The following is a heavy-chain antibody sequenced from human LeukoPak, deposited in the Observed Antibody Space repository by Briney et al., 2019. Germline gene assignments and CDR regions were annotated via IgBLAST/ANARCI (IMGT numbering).Heavy chain of an antibody. CDR3: ARRYSSGWHLRRPQNWLDP. CDR1: GGSISSYY. J-gene: IGHJ5*02. V-gene: IGHV4-34*01. Sequence: KTSETLSLTCTVSGGSISSYYWSWIRQPPGKGLGWIGEINHSGSTNYNPSLKSRVTISVDTSKNQFSLKLSSVTAADTAVYYCARRYSSGWHLRRPQNWLDPWGQGTLVTVSS. D-gene: IGHD6-19*01. CDR2: INHSGST.